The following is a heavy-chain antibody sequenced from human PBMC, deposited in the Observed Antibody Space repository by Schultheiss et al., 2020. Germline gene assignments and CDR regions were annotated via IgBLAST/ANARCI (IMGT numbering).Heavy chain of an antibody. D-gene: IGHD1-26*01. J-gene: IGHJ3*02. CDR2: ISYDVSNK. V-gene: IGHV3-30*03. CDR1: GFTFSSYA. Sequence: GGSLRLSCAASGFTFSSYAMSWVRQAPGKGLEWVAFISYDVSNKYYADSVKGRFTISRDNSKNTLYLQMNSLKTEDTAVYYCTSPSIYSGSYWSAFDIWGQGTMVTVSS. CDR3: TSPSIYSGSYWSAFDI.